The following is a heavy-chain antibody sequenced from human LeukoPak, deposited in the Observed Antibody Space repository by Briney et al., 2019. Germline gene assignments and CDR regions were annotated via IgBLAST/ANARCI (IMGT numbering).Heavy chain of an antibody. CDR2: INPNSGGA. J-gene: IGHJ5*02. CDR1: GYTFTGYY. CDR3: ARVPIRRHYESTGYYYEDP. D-gene: IGHD3-22*01. V-gene: IGHV1-2*02. Sequence: GASVKVSCKASGYTFTGYYMHWVRQAPGQGLEWMGWINPNSGGANYAQKFQGGVTMTRDTSISTAYMELSRLRSDDTAVYYCARVPIRRHYESTGYYYEDPWGQGTLVTVSS.